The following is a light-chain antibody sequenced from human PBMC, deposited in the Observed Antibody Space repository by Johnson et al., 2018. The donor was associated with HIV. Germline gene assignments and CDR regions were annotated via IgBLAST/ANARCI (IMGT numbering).Light chain of an antibody. CDR1: NSNIGNNY. Sequence: QSVLTQPPSVSAAPGQKVTISCSGSNSNIGNNYVSWYQQLPGTAPKLLIYESTNRPSGIPDRFSGSKSGTSATLGITGLQTVDEADYYCGTWDSSLSAPYVFGTGTKGTVL. CDR3: GTWDSSLSAPYV. V-gene: IGLV1-51*02. CDR2: EST. J-gene: IGLJ1*01.